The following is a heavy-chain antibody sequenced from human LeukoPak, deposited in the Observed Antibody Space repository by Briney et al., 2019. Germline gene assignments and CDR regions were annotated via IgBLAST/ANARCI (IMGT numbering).Heavy chain of an antibody. Sequence: SVKVSCKASGGTFSSYAIGWVRQAPGQGLEWMGGIIPIFGTANYAQKFQGRVTITTDESTSTAYMELSSLRSEDTAVYYCARGMGYCSSTSCYTFPIGAFDIWGQGTMVTVSS. D-gene: IGHD2-2*02. V-gene: IGHV1-69*05. CDR1: GGTFSSYA. CDR3: ARGMGYCSSTSCYTFPIGAFDI. J-gene: IGHJ3*02. CDR2: IIPIFGTA.